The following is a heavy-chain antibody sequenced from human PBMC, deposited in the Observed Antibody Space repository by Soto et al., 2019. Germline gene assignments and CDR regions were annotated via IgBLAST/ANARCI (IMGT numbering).Heavy chain of an antibody. V-gene: IGHV1-69*06. CDR1: GGTFSSYA. J-gene: IGHJ4*02. D-gene: IGHD5-18*01. CDR2: IIPIFGTA. Sequence: SVKVSCKASGGTFSSYAISWVRQAPGQGLEWMGGIIPIFGTANYAQKFQGRVTITADKSTSTAYMELSSLRSEDTAVYYCARVGDSYGTFDYWGQGTLVTVSS. CDR3: ARVGDSYGTFDY.